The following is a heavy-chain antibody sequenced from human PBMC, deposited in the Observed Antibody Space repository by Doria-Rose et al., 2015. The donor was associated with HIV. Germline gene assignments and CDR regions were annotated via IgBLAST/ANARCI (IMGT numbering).Heavy chain of an antibody. J-gene: IGHJ4*02. D-gene: IGHD3-3*01. CDR2: IYYSGNT. CDR1: GGSISSGDYY. CDR3: ARATLYNFWSGYYPYYFDY. V-gene: IGHV4-30-4*08. Sequence: QVQLQESGPGLVKPSQTLSLTCIVSGGSISSGDYYWSWIRQPPGKGLEWIGYIYYSGNTYCNPSLKSRVTISVGTSKTQFSLKLSSVTAADTAVYYCARATLYNFWSGYYPYYFDYWGQGTLVTVSS.